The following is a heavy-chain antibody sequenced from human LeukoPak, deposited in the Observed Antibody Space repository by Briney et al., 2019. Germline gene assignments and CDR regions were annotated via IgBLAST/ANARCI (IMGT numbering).Heavy chain of an antibody. CDR3: ARHLREAIDQPLLRFDS. D-gene: IGHD2-15*01. V-gene: IGHV4-39*01. CDR1: GGSISSSVHY. J-gene: IGHJ4*02. CDR2: IYYSGTT. Sequence: SETLSLTCTVSGGSISSSVHYWGWIRQPPGKGLEWIGTIYYSGTTYCNPSLKSRVTISVDTSKNQFSLKLSSVTAADTAVYYCARHLREAIDQPLLRFDSWGQGTLVTVSS.